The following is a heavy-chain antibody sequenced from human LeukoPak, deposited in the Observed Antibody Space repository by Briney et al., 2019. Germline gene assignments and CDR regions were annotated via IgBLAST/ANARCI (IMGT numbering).Heavy chain of an antibody. CDR2: ISSSSSTI. D-gene: IGHD2-21*02. CDR1: GFTFSSYS. V-gene: IGHV3-48*04. J-gene: IGHJ4*02. CDR3: AGLAYCGGDCRSGDY. Sequence: GGSLRLSCAASGFTFSSYSMNWVRQAPGKGLEWVSYISSSSSTIYYADSVKGRFTISRDNAKNSLYLQMNSLRAEDTAVYYCAGLAYCGGDCRSGDYWGQGTLVTVSS.